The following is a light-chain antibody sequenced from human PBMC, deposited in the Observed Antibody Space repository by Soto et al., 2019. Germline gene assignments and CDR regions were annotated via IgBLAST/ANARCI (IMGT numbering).Light chain of an antibody. J-gene: IGKJ4*01. CDR3: QHGYSTPLT. CDR2: AAS. V-gene: IGKV1-39*01. CDR1: QSISTY. Sequence: DIQMTPSRSALSASVGDRVTMTCRASQSISTYLHWYQQKPGKAPNLLIYAASTLQSGVPSRFSGSGSGTDFTLTISSLQPEDFATYFCQHGYSTPLTFGGGTKVDIK.